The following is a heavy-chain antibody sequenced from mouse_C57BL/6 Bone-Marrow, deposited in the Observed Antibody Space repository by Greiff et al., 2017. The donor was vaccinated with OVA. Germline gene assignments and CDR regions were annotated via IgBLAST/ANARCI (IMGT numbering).Heavy chain of an antibody. Sequence: VKLMESGAELVKPGASVKLSCKASGYTFTEYTIHWVKQRSGQGLEWIGWFYPGSGSIKYNEKFKDKATLTADKSSSTVYMELSRLTSEDSAVYFCARHGYYYGSSPSYAMDYWGQGTSVTVSS. CDR1: GYTFTEYT. J-gene: IGHJ4*01. D-gene: IGHD1-1*01. CDR3: ARHGYYYGSSPSYAMDY. V-gene: IGHV1-62-2*01. CDR2: FYPGSGSI.